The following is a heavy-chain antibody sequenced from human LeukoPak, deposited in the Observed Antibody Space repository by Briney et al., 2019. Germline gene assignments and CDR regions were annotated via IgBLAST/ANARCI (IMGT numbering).Heavy chain of an antibody. Sequence: ASVKVSCKASGYTFTGYYMHWVRQAPGQGLEWMGWINPNSGGTNYAQKFQGRVTMTRDTSTSTVYMELSSLRSEDTAVYYCARDLSDYDSSGHYPSWGQGTLVTVSS. CDR2: INPNSGGT. J-gene: IGHJ5*02. CDR3: ARDLSDYDSSGHYPS. CDR1: GYTFTGYY. D-gene: IGHD3-22*01. V-gene: IGHV1-2*02.